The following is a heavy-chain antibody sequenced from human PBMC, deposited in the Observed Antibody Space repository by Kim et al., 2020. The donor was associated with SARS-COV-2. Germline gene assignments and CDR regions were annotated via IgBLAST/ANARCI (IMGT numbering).Heavy chain of an antibody. Sequence: SETLSLTCAVYGGSFSGYYWSWIRQPPGKGLEWIGEINHSGSTNYNPSLKSRVTISVDTSKNQFSLKLSSVTAADTAVYYCARGQGSSWTGEWKYFQHWGQGTLVTVSS. V-gene: IGHV4-34*01. J-gene: IGHJ1*01. CDR1: GGSFSGYY. CDR3: ARGQGSSWTGEWKYFQH. D-gene: IGHD6-13*01. CDR2: INHSGST.